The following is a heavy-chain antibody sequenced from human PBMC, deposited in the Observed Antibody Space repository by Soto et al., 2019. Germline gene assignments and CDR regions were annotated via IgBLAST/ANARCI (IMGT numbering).Heavy chain of an antibody. Sequence: GESLKISCAASGFTFSSYWMHWVRQAPGKGLVWVSRINSDGSSTSYADSVKGRFTISRDNAKNTLYLQMNSLRAEDTAVYYCARDQITIFGVVSSSPEYGMDVWGQGTTVTVSS. D-gene: IGHD3-3*01. V-gene: IGHV3-74*01. J-gene: IGHJ6*02. CDR2: INSDGSST. CDR3: ARDQITIFGVVSSSPEYGMDV. CDR1: GFTFSSYW.